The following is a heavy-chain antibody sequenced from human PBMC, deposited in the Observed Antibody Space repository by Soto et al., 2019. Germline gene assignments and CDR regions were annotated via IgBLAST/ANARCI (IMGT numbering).Heavy chain of an antibody. V-gene: IGHV3-23*01. CDR2: ISAGTT. CDR3: AKGFWGDTALDPFDY. Sequence: EVQLFESGGGLVQPGGSLSLSCAASGFTFSSHAMGWFRQAPGKGLEWVPTISAGTTNYADSVKGRCTISRDNSKNTLYLQMNSLRAEDAAVYYCAKGFWGDTALDPFDYCGQGTLVTVAS. J-gene: IGHJ4*02. D-gene: IGHD5-18*01. CDR1: GFTFSSHA.